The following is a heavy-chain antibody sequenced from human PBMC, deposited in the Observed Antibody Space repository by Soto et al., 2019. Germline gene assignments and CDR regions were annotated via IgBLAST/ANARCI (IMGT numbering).Heavy chain of an antibody. CDR2: IIPISGTA. CDR3: ARSQGSSTSLEIYYYYYYGIDV. V-gene: IGHV1-69*01. Sequence: QVQLVQSGAEVKKPGSSVKVSCKASGGTFSSYAISWVRQAPGQGLEWLGGIIPISGTANYAQKFQGRVTITENEYTSTAYMELSSLRSEDTAVYYCARSQGSSTSLEIYYYYYYGIDVWGQGTTVTVSS. J-gene: IGHJ6*02. CDR1: GGTFSSYA. D-gene: IGHD2-2*01.